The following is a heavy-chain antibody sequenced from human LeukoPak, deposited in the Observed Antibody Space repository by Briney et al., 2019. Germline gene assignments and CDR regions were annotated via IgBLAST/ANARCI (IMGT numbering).Heavy chain of an antibody. V-gene: IGHV3-23*01. CDR3: ARDQNDILAFDI. J-gene: IGHJ3*02. Sequence: HPGGSLRLSCAASGFTFSSYAMSWVRQAPGKGLEWVSAISGSGGSTYYADSVKGRFTISRDNAKNSLYLQMNSLRAEDTAVYYCARDQNDILAFDIWGQGTMVTVSS. CDR1: GFTFSSYA. D-gene: IGHD3-9*01. CDR2: ISGSGGST.